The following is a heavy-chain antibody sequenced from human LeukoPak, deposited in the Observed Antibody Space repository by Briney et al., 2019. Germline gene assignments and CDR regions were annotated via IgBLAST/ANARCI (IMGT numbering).Heavy chain of an antibody. CDR1: GGSISSSSYY. Sequence: SETLSLTCTVSGGSISSSSYYWGWIRQPPGKGLEWIGRIYTSGSTNYNPSLKSRVTISVDTSKNQFSLKLSSVTAADTAVYYCARFISAGVYYFDYWGQGTLVTVSS. CDR3: ARFISAGVYYFDY. CDR2: IYTSGST. V-gene: IGHV4-39*07. D-gene: IGHD2-15*01. J-gene: IGHJ4*02.